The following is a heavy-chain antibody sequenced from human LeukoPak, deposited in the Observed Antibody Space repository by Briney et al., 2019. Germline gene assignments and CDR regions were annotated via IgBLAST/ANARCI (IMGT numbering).Heavy chain of an antibody. D-gene: IGHD6-6*01. Sequence: PSETLSLTCAVYSGSFSGYYWSWIRQPPGKGLEWIGEINHSGSTNYNPSLKSRVTISVDTSKNQFSLKLSSVTAADTAVYYCARGLRLAARPFDYWGQGTLVTVSS. CDR1: SGSFSGYY. J-gene: IGHJ4*02. CDR2: INHSGST. CDR3: ARGLRLAARPFDY. V-gene: IGHV4-34*01.